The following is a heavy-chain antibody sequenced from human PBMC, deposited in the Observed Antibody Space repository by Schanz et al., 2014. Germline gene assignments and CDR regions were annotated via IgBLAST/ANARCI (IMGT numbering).Heavy chain of an antibody. CDR1: EFTFSTDA. V-gene: IGHV3-23*04. Sequence: EVQLVESGGGLVQPGGSLRLSCAASEFTFSTDAMSWVRQAPGKGLEWVSAISASGGTTYYADSVKGRFTISRDNSKNTLYLQMNSLRAEDTAVYYCAKTPREYCNYDNCPNWFDSWGQGTLVTASS. J-gene: IGHJ5*01. D-gene: IGHD2-15*01. CDR3: AKTPREYCNYDNCPNWFDS. CDR2: ISASGGTT.